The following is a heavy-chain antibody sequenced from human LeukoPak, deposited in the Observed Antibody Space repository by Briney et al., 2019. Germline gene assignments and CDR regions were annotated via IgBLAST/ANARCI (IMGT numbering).Heavy chain of an antibody. CDR3: AKDRCSSSTCREAVEI. CDR1: GFTFSRYG. V-gene: IGHV3-30*02. D-gene: IGHD2-2*01. Sequence: GGSLRLSCAVSGFTFSRYGMHWIRQAPGKGMERVAFIWYDGKNDQEYAESVKGRFTISRDNSKNTLYLQMNSLRTEDTAMYYCAKDRCSSSTCREAVEIWGQGTLVTVSS. CDR2: IWYDGKNDQ. J-gene: IGHJ3*02.